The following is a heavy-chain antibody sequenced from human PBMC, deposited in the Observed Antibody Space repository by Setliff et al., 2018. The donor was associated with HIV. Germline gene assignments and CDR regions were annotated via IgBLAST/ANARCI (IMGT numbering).Heavy chain of an antibody. CDR3: RVWILRDTSDI. CDR1: GGSFSGNH. D-gene: IGHD1-1*01. J-gene: IGHJ3*02. CDR2: VLYNGGT. V-gene: IGHV4-34*12. Sequence: ETLSLTCTLYGGSFSGNHWSWIRQSPGNGLEWIGEVLYNGGTRYNPSLENRVSMSVDTSKNQFSLKLLSVTAADTAVYYCRVWILRDTSDIWGQGTVVTVSS.